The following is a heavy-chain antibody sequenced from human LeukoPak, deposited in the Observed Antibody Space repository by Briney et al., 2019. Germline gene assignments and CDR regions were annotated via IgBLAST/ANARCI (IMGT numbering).Heavy chain of an antibody. Sequence: GGSLRLSCAASGFTFSTYSINWVRQAPGKGLEWVSSISSGSSYVYYADSVKGRFTISRDNAKNSLYLQMNSLRAEDTAVYYCARGHVALGYFDYWGQGTLVTVSS. J-gene: IGHJ4*02. CDR1: GFTFSTYS. D-gene: IGHD3-16*01. V-gene: IGHV3-21*01. CDR3: ARGHVALGYFDY. CDR2: ISSGSSYV.